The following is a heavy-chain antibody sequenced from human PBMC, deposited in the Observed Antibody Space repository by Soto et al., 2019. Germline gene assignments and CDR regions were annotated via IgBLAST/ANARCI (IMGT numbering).Heavy chain of an antibody. CDR3: GYRITMVRGVIHY. CDR2: IYHSGST. Sequence: SETLSLTCAVSGGSISSSNWWSWVRQPPGKGLEWIGEIYHSGSTNYNPSLKSRVTISVDKSKNQFSLKLSSVTAADTAVYYCGYRITMVRGVIHYWGQGTLVTVSS. V-gene: IGHV4-4*02. CDR1: GGSISSSNW. D-gene: IGHD3-10*01. J-gene: IGHJ4*02.